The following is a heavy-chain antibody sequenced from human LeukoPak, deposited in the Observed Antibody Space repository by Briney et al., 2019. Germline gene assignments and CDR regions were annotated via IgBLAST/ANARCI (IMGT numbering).Heavy chain of an antibody. CDR1: GGTFSSYA. CDR3: ARDFSDILTGYYQFDY. V-gene: IGHV1-69*04. Sequence: ASVKVSCKASGGTFSSYAISWVRQAPGQGLEWMGRIIPILGIANYAQKFQGRVTITADKSTSTAYMELSSLRSEDTAVYYCARDFSDILTGYYQFDYWGQGTLVTVSS. D-gene: IGHD3-9*01. CDR2: IIPILGIA. J-gene: IGHJ4*02.